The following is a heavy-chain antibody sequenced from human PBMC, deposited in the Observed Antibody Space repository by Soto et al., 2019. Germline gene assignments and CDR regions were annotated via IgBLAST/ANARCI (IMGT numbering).Heavy chain of an antibody. J-gene: IGHJ6*02. Sequence: QVQLQESGPGLVKPSQTLSLTCTVSGGSIKNSGYYWSWIRQHPEKGLEWIGYISYSGSTDYAPSLKSRVTMSVDTSKNQFFLNLTSVNAADTAVYYCGRDAVTKRDFYYYGMDVWGRGTTVTVSS. CDR2: ISYSGST. CDR3: GRDAVTKRDFYYYGMDV. V-gene: IGHV4-31*03. CDR1: GGSIKNSGYY. D-gene: IGHD4-4*01.